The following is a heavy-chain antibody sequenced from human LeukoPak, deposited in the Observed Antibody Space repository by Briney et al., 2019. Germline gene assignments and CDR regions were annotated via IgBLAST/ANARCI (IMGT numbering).Heavy chain of an antibody. J-gene: IGHJ4*02. CDR3: ARTLIYGSGSYYFDY. CDR1: GYTFTGYY. Sequence: ASVKVSCKASGYTFTGYYMHWVRQAPGQGLEWMGWINPNSGGTNYAQNFQGRVTMTRDTSISTAYMELSSPRSEDTAVYYCARTLIYGSGSYYFDYWGQGTLVTVSS. V-gene: IGHV1-2*02. D-gene: IGHD3-10*01. CDR2: INPNSGGT.